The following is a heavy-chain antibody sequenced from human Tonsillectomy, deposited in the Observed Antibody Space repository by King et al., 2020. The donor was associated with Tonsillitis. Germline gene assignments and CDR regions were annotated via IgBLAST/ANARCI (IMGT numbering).Heavy chain of an antibody. D-gene: IGHD3-10*01. CDR2: IVVGSGNT. J-gene: IGHJ4*02. CDR1: GFTFTSSA. V-gene: IGHV1-58*01. Sequence: MQLVQSGPEVKKPGTSEKVSCKASGFTFTSSAVQWVRQARGQRLEWIGWIVVGSGNTNYAQKFQERVTITRDMSTSTAYMELSSLRSEDTALYYCAALPTMARGVVRDYWGQGTLVTVSS. CDR3: AALPTMARGVVRDY.